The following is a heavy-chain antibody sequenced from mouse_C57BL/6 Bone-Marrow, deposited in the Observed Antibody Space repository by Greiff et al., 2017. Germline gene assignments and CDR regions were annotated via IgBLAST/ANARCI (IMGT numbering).Heavy chain of an antibody. CDR2: IDPENGDT. J-gene: IGHJ3*01. D-gene: IGHD1-1*01. Sequence: VQLQQSGAELVRPGASVKLSCTASGFNIKDDYMHWVKQRPEQGLEWIGWIDPENGDTEYASKFQGKATITADTSSNPAYLQLSSLTSEDTAVYYCTGVLLRYWFAYWGQGTLVTVSA. V-gene: IGHV14-4*01. CDR1: GFNIKDDY. CDR3: TGVLLRYWFAY.